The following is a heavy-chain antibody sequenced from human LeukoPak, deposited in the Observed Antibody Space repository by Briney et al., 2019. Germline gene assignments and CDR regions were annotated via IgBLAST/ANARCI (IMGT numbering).Heavy chain of an antibody. D-gene: IGHD6-13*01. Sequence: GGSLRLSCAASGFTFNNYNMNWVRQAPGKGLEWVSYISSSGSTIYYADSVKGRFTISRDNAKNSLYLQMNSLRAEDTAVYYCARVGYSSSWSPSDYWGQGALVTVSS. J-gene: IGHJ4*02. CDR1: GFTFNNYN. CDR3: ARVGYSSSWSPSDY. CDR2: ISSSGSTI. V-gene: IGHV3-48*04.